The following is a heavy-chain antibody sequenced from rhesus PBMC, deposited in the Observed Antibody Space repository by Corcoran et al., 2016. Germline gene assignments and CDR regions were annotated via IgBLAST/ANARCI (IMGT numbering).Heavy chain of an antibody. CDR2: ISPLAGIT. J-gene: IGHJ6*01. CDR3: ARTFCTSITCTYYYGLDS. V-gene: IGHV1-198*02. D-gene: IGHD2-2*01. CDR1: GFTFDTYA. Sequence: QVQLVQSGAEVKKPGASVKVSCKASGFTFDTYAISWVRQAPGQGLEWMGVISPLAGITYYAEKFQGRVTISAETSITTAYMELISLRSEDTAVYYCARTFCTSITCTYYYGLDSWGQGVVVTVSS.